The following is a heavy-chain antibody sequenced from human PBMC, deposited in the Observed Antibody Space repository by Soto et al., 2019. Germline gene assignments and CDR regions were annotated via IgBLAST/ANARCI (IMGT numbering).Heavy chain of an antibody. J-gene: IGHJ4*02. Sequence: QVQLQESGPGLVKPSQTLSLTCTVSGGSVRSGGYYWRWIRQHPGKGPEWIGYIYYSGSTYYNPSLKSRITISLDTSKNQFSLELSSVTAADTAVYYCAGHFRSGGYFDYWGQGTLVTVAS. CDR2: IYYSGST. CDR3: AGHFRSGGYFDY. CDR1: GGSVRSGGYY. V-gene: IGHV4-31*03. D-gene: IGHD3-3*02.